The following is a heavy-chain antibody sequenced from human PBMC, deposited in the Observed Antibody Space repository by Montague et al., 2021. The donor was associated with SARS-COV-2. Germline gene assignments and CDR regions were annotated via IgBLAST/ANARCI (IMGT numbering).Heavy chain of an antibody. Sequence: SETLSLTCAVYGGSFSGYYWTGIWRPPGKGLAWMGKTNQGGATNNNRSLKSRVTLSVDTSKKQFSLKLSSLTAADTAVYYCARVAGGYYHDSSAYFDYWGQGSLVTVSS. V-gene: IGHV4-34*01. CDR3: ARVAGGYYHDSSAYFDY. J-gene: IGHJ4*02. CDR1: GGSFSGYY. D-gene: IGHD3-22*01. CDR2: TNQGGAT.